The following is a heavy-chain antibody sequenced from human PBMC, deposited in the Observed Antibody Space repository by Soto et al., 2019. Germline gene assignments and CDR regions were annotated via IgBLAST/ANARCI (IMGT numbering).Heavy chain of an antibody. J-gene: IGHJ4*02. V-gene: IGHV1-3*05. D-gene: IGHD6-19*01. CDR1: GYTFTTSA. Sequence: QVQLVQSGAEEKKPGASVKVSCKASGYTFTTSAMHWVRQAPGQRLEWMGWINAGNGNTKYSQKFQGRVTITRDTSASTAYMELSSLRSEDTAVYYCARAVAVPADFDYWGQGTLVTVSS. CDR2: INAGNGNT. CDR3: ARAVAVPADFDY.